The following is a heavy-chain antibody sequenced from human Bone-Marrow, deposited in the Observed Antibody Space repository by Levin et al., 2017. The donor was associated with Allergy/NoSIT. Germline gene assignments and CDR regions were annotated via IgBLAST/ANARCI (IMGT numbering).Heavy chain of an antibody. V-gene: IGHV3-30-3*01. CDR2: ISYDGSRI. D-gene: IGHD3-22*01. Sequence: GASVKVSCAASGFTFTNFAMDWVRQAPGKGLEWVAKISYDGSRIYYADSVKGRFTISRDNSKNTQFLQMDSLRFDDTAVYYCARGDPYYYDSSGFFPSFEYWGQGILVSVSS. CDR1: GFTFTNFA. J-gene: IGHJ4*02. CDR3: ARGDPYYYDSSGFFPSFEY.